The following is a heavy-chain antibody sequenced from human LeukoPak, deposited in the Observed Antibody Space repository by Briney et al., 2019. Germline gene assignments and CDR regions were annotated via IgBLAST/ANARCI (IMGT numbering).Heavy chain of an antibody. Sequence: SETLSLTCTGSGGSISSYYWSWIRQPPGKGLEWIGYIYYSGSTNYNPSLKSRVTISVDTSKNQFSLKLSSVTAADTAVYYCARVQRGYSGYAVDYWGQGTLVTVSS. CDR2: IYYSGST. CDR3: ARVQRGYSGYAVDY. D-gene: IGHD5-12*01. CDR1: GGSISSYY. V-gene: IGHV4-59*01. J-gene: IGHJ4*02.